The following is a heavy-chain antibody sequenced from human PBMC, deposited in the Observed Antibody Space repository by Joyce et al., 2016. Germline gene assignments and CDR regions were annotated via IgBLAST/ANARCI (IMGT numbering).Heavy chain of an antibody. V-gene: IGHV1-46*01. CDR1: GYTFTGYY. CDR3: ARAGGLSSYYHYMDV. D-gene: IGHD4-23*01. CDR2: INPIGCTT. Sequence: QVLLVQSGAEVKEPGASVKLSCKASGYTFTGYYMHWVRQAPGQRLEWMGIINPIGCTTIFAQKFQGRLAMTRDTSTSTVYMELSSLRSEDTAVYYCARAGGLSSYYHYMDVWDKGTTVTVSS. J-gene: IGHJ6*03.